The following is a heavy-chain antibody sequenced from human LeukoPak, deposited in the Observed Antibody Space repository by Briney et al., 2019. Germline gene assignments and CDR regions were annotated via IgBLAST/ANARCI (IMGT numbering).Heavy chain of an antibody. D-gene: IGHD3-22*01. J-gene: IGHJ5*02. Sequence: ASVKVSCKASGYTFTSYDINWVRQTTGQGLEWMGWMNPNSGNTGYAQKFQGRVTITRDTSASTAYMELSSLRSEDTAVYYCARGPDYYDSSGSLSWFDPWGQGTLVTVSS. CDR1: GYTFTSYD. CDR2: MNPNSGNT. CDR3: ARGPDYYDSSGSLSWFDP. V-gene: IGHV1-8*01.